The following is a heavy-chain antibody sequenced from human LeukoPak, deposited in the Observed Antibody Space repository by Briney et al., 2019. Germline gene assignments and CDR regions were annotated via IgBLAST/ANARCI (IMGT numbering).Heavy chain of an antibody. CDR1: GFTFSSFG. CDR2: ISYDGAKI. CDR3: AKKGKPCTSPAAFYH. Sequence: GGSLRLSCAASGFTFSSFGMHWVRQTPGKGLEWVAVISYDGAKIYYADSVKGRFTISRDNSKNTLYLQMNSLRAEDTAVYVCAKKGKPCTSPAAFYHWGQGTLVTVSS. V-gene: IGHV3-30*18. J-gene: IGHJ4*02. D-gene: IGHD2-2*01.